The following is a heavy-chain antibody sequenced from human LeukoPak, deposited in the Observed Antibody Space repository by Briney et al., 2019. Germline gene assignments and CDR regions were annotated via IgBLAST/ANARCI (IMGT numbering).Heavy chain of an antibody. CDR3: ATSYGVAAAGLEYFQH. J-gene: IGHJ1*01. CDR1: GFTFSSYA. V-gene: IGHV3-23*01. Sequence: GGSLRLSCAASGFTFSSYAMSWVRQAPGKGLEWVSAISGSGGSTYYADSVKGRFTISRDNSKNTLYLQMNSLRAEDTAVYYCATSYGVAAAGLEYFQHWGQGTLVTVSS. D-gene: IGHD6-13*01. CDR2: ISGSGGST.